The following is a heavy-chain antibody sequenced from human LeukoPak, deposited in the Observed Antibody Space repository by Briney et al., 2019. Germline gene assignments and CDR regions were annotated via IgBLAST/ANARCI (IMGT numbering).Heavy chain of an antibody. V-gene: IGHV1-69*13. CDR2: IIPIFGTA. Sequence: GASVKVSYKASGGTFSSYAINWVRQAPGQGLEWMEGIIPIFGTANFAQKFQDRVTIIADESTSTAYMELSSLRSEDTAVYYCARMEGYSYSDYWGQGTLVTVSS. CDR1: GGTFSSYA. J-gene: IGHJ4*02. CDR3: ARMEGYSYSDY. D-gene: IGHD5-18*01.